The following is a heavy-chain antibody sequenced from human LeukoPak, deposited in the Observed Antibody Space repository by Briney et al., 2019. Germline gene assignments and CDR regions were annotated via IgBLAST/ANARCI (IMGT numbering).Heavy chain of an antibody. CDR3: TRPPHGCSGGSCYPVYDAFDI. V-gene: IGHV3-73*01. CDR1: VFTFSGSA. J-gene: IGHJ3*02. Sequence: GGSLRLSCAASVFTFSGSAMHWVRQASGKGLEWVGRIRSKANSYATAYAASVKGRFTISRDDSKNTAYLQMNSLKTEDTAVYYCTRPPHGCSGGSCYPVYDAFDIWGQGTMVTVSS. D-gene: IGHD2-15*01. CDR2: IRSKANSYAT.